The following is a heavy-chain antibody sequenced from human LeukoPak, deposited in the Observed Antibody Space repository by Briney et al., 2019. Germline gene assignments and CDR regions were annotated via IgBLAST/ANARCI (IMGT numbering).Heavy chain of an antibody. CDR1: GFTFSSYW. Sequence: GGSLRLSCAASGFTFSSYWMSWVRQAPGKGLEWVANIKQDGSEKHYVDPVKGRFTISRDNAKNSLYLQMNSLRAEDTAVYYCASERYCSGGSCYSGGYWGQGTLVTVSS. J-gene: IGHJ4*02. D-gene: IGHD2-15*01. CDR3: ASERYCSGGSCYSGGY. CDR2: IKQDGSEK. V-gene: IGHV3-7*01.